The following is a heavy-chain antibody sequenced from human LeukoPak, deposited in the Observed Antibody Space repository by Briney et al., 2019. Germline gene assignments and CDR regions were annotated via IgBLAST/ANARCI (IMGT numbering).Heavy chain of an antibody. CDR1: GYSISSGYY. CDR2: LYHSGST. J-gene: IGHJ4*02. CDR3: ASGDLAVAVSPYYFDY. D-gene: IGHD6-19*01. Sequence: SETLSLTCAVSGYSISSGYYWGWIRQPPGKGLECIGSLYHSGSTYYNPSLKSRVTISVDTSKNQFSLKLNSVTAADTAVYYCASGDLAVAVSPYYFDYWGQGTLVTVSS. V-gene: IGHV4-38-2*01.